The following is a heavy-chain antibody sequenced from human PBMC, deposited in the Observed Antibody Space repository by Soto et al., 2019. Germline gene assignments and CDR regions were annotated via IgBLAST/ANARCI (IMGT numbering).Heavy chain of an antibody. CDR3: ARKRIFTNWFDP. D-gene: IGHD2-15*01. J-gene: IGHJ5*02. V-gene: IGHV1-8*01. CDR1: GYTFTSYD. CDR2: MNPNSGNT. Sequence: QVQLVQSGAEVKKPGASVKVSCKASGYTFTSYDINWVRQATGQGLEWMGWMNPNSGNTGYAQKFQGRVTMTRNTSISTADMELSSLISEDTAVYYCARKRIFTNWFDPWGQGTLVTVSS.